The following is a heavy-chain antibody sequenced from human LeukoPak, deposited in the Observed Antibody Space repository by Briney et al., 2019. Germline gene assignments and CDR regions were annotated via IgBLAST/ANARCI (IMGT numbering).Heavy chain of an antibody. Sequence: ASVKVSCKASGYTFTGNHVHWVRQAPGQGLEWMGWIDPKSGDTMYAQNFQDRVTMTSDTSINTAYIELSGLRSDDTAVYFCAKEADIVSFDLWGRGTLVTVSS. CDR1: GYTFTGNH. D-gene: IGHD2-15*01. CDR2: IDPKSGDT. V-gene: IGHV1-2*02. J-gene: IGHJ2*01. CDR3: AKEADIVSFDL.